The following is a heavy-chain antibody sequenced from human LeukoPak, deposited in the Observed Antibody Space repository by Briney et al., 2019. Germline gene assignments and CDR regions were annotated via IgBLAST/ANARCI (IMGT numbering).Heavy chain of an antibody. V-gene: IGHV4-34*01. CDR3: ARVLRI. CDR1: GGSFSGYY. Sequence: KTSETLSLTCAVYGGSFSGYYWSWIRQPPGKGLEWIGEINHSGSTNYNPSLKSRVTISVDTSKNQFSLKLSSVTAADTAVYYCARVLRIWGQGTLDTVSS. CDR2: INHSGST. J-gene: IGHJ4*02.